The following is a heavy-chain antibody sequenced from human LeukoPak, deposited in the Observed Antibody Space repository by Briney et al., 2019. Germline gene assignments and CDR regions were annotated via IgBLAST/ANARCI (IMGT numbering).Heavy chain of an antibody. V-gene: IGHV3-21*06. CDR3: ARDHARGYSPGLAIDY. D-gene: IGHD5-18*01. CDR2: ISSTSTYI. Sequence: PGGSLRLSCAASGFTFFTYSMHWVRQAPGKGLEWVSSISSTSTYIYYAESLRGRFTISRDNAKNTLYLQMNGLRAEDTAVYYCARDHARGYSPGLAIDYWGQGTLVTVSS. J-gene: IGHJ4*02. CDR1: GFTFFTYS.